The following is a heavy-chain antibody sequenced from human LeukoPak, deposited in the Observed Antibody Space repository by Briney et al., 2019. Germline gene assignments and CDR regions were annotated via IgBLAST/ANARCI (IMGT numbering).Heavy chain of an antibody. V-gene: IGHV3-9*01. D-gene: IGHD3-22*01. Sequence: SGRSLRLSCAASGFTFDDYAMHWVRQAPGKGLEWVSGISWNSGSIGYADSVKGRFTISRDNAKNSLYLQMNSLRAEDTALYYCAKGSYYDSSGYYSPFDYWGQGTLVTVSS. CDR2: ISWNSGSI. CDR1: GFTFDDYA. CDR3: AKGSYYDSSGYYSPFDY. J-gene: IGHJ4*02.